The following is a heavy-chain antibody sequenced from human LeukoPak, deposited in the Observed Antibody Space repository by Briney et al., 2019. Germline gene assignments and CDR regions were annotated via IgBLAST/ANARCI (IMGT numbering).Heavy chain of an antibody. CDR1: GYAFTGYY. J-gene: IGHJ4*02. V-gene: IGHV1-2*02. CDR3: ARVDGYNWNVLSLDY. D-gene: IGHD1-1*01. Sequence: GASVKVSCKASGYAFTGYYMHWVRQAPGQGLEWMGWINPNSGGTNYAQKFQGRVTMTRDKSISTAYMELSRLRSDDTAVYYCARVDGYNWNVLSLDYWGQGTLVTVSS. CDR2: INPNSGGT.